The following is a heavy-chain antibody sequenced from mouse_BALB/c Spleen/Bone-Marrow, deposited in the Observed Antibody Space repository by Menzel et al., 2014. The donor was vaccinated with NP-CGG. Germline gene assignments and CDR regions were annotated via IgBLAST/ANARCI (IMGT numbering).Heavy chain of an antibody. CDR2: IYPGDGDT. J-gene: IGHJ4*01. Sequence: VQLQQSGAELVRPGSSEKISCKASGHAFSNYWMNWVKQRPGQGLEWTGQIYPGDGDTNYNGKFKGKATLTADKSSSTAYMQLSSLTSEDSAVYFCGRRDGSTYYYAMDYWGQGTSVTVSS. D-gene: IGHD1-1*01. V-gene: IGHV1-80*01. CDR1: GHAFSNYW. CDR3: GRRDGSTYYYAMDY.